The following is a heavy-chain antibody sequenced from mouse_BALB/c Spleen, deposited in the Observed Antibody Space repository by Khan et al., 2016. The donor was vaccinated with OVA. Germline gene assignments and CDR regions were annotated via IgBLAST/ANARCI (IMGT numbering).Heavy chain of an antibody. Sequence: EVQLQESGPGLVKPSQSLSLTCTVTGYSITSDYAWNWIRQFPGNQLEWIGYISYSGSTSYNPSLQIRISITRDTSKNQFFLQLHSVTTEDTATYYCARSGNYLSWFAYWGQGTLVTVSA. CDR2: ISYSGST. V-gene: IGHV3-2*02. D-gene: IGHD2-1*01. CDR3: ARSGNYLSWFAY. J-gene: IGHJ3*01. CDR1: GYSITSDYA.